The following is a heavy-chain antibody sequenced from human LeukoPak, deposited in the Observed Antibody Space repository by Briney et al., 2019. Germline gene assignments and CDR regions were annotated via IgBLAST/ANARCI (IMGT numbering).Heavy chain of an antibody. Sequence: GRSLRLSCAASGFTFSTYGMHWVRQAPGEGLEWVAVISYDGSNKYYADSVKGRFTISRDDSKNTLYLQMDSLRPEDTAVYYCAKDRSSTWSFDFWGEGTLVTVSS. D-gene: IGHD6-13*01. CDR1: GFTFSTYG. CDR3: AKDRSSTWSFDF. J-gene: IGHJ4*02. V-gene: IGHV3-30*18. CDR2: ISYDGSNK.